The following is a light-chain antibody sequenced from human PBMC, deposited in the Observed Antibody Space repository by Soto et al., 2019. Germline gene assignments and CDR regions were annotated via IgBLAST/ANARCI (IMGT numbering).Light chain of an antibody. CDR2: DAS. Sequence: DIQMTQPPSTLYESVGVSVAITFRTSQSIDTWLAWYQQKLGKTPKLLIYDASTLESGVPSRFSGSGSGTEFTLILSSLQPDDFATYYCQQYDTYSMYTFGQGTKVDIK. V-gene: IGKV1-5*01. CDR3: QQYDTYSMYT. CDR1: QSIDTW. J-gene: IGKJ2*01.